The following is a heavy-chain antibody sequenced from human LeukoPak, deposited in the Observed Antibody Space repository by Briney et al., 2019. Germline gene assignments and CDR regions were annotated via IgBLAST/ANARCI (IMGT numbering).Heavy chain of an antibody. V-gene: IGHV3-23*01. J-gene: IGHJ4*02. Sequence: SGGSLRLSCAASGFTFSSYAMSWARQAPGKGLEWVSSFTVSGGNTHYADSVKGRCTISRDNSKNTLYLQINNLRAEDTAVYYCARGDGLWFGELFTYWGQGTPVTVSS. D-gene: IGHD3-10*01. CDR1: GFTFSSYA. CDR2: FTVSGGNT. CDR3: ARGDGLWFGELFTY.